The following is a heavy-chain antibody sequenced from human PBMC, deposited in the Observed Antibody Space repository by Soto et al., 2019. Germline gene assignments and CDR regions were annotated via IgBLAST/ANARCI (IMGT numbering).Heavy chain of an antibody. CDR1: GFSFSSYA. CDR3: ARRGYCSTTDCYVDGSPQFDY. D-gene: IGHD2-2*01. V-gene: IGHV3-23*01. J-gene: IGHJ4*02. CDR2: ISGGGGGT. Sequence: EVQLLESGGGLVQPGGSLRLSCAASGFSFSSYAMTWVRQAPGKGLEWVSGISGGGGGTYYGDSVKGRFTISRDNSKNTLYLQMNSLRAEDTAVYYCARRGYCSTTDCYVDGSPQFDYWCQGTLVSVSS.